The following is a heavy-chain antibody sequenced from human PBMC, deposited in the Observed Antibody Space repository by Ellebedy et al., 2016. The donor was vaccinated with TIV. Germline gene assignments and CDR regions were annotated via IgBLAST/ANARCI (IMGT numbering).Heavy chain of an antibody. J-gene: IGHJ4*02. D-gene: IGHD4-17*01. Sequence: SETLFLTCTVSGGSISSGGYYWSWIRQPPGKGLEWIGYIYYSGSTNYNPSLKSRVTISVDTSKNQFSLKLSSVTAADTAVYYCARALYGDPFDYWGQGTLVTVSS. CDR2: IYYSGST. CDR1: GGSISSGGYY. CDR3: ARALYGDPFDY. V-gene: IGHV4-61*08.